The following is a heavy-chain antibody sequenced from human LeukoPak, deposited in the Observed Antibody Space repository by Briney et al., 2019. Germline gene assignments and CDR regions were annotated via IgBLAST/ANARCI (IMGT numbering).Heavy chain of an antibody. Sequence: GSLRLSCAASGFTFSNAWMSWVRQAPGKGLEWIGEINHSGSTNYNPSLKSRVTISVDTSKNQFSLKLSSVTAADTAVYYCARQGLWLRFFDYWGQGTLVTVSS. V-gene: IGHV4-34*01. J-gene: IGHJ4*02. D-gene: IGHD4/OR15-4a*01. CDR1: GFTFSNAW. CDR3: ARQGLWLRFFDY. CDR2: INHSGST.